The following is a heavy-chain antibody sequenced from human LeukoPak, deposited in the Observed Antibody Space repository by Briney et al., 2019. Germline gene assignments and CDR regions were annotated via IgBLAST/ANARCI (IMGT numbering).Heavy chain of an antibody. Sequence: GGSLRLSCGASGFTFSNAWMSWVRQAPGQGLEWVGHIKSEVEGGTTDYAAPAKGRFTISRDDSKNTLILQMSSLKNDDTAVYYCVTGGSIFVNWGQGTLVTVSS. CDR1: GFTFSNAW. CDR3: VTGGSIFVN. V-gene: IGHV3-15*01. D-gene: IGHD3-16*01. J-gene: IGHJ4*02. CDR2: IKSEVEGGTT.